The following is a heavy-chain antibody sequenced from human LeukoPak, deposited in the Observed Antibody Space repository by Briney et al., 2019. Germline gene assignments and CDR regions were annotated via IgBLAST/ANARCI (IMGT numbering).Heavy chain of an antibody. CDR3: FYGHYMDA. Sequence: PGGSLRLSCAASGFTVSSNYMSWVRQAPGRGLEWVSIIYSGGNTSYADSVKGRFTISRDNSKNTVYLQMDSLRAEDTAVYYCFYGHYMDAWGTGTTVTVSS. J-gene: IGHJ6*03. CDR2: IYSGGNT. V-gene: IGHV3-53*01. CDR1: GFTVSSNY. D-gene: IGHD3-10*01.